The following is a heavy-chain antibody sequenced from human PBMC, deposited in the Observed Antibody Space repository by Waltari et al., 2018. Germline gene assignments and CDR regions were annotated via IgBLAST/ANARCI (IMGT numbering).Heavy chain of an antibody. J-gene: IGHJ3*02. D-gene: IGHD3-16*01. V-gene: IGHV1-2*06. CDR3: ERGAGGSDAFDI. CDR1: GYTFTSYG. CDR2: INPNRGGT. Sequence: QVQLVQSGAEVKKPGASVKVSCKASGYTFTSYGISWVRQAPGQGLEWMGRINPNRGGTNYAQKFQGRVTMTRDTSISTAYRELRRLRSDDTAVYYGERGAGGSDAFDIWGQGTMVTVSS.